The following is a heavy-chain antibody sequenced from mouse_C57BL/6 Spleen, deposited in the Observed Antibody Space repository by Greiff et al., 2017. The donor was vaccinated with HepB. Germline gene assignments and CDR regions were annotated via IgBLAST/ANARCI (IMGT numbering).Heavy chain of an antibody. CDR2: INPRNGGT. J-gene: IGHJ1*03. Sequence: QVQLQQPGTELVKPGASVKLSCKASGYTFTSYWMHWVKQRPGQGLEWIGNINPRNGGTNYNEKFKSKATLTVDKSSSTAYMQLSSLTSEDSAVYYCARDDGYYFWYFDVWGTGTTVTVSS. CDR3: ARDDGYYFWYFDV. CDR1: GYTFTSYW. D-gene: IGHD2-3*01. V-gene: IGHV1-53*01.